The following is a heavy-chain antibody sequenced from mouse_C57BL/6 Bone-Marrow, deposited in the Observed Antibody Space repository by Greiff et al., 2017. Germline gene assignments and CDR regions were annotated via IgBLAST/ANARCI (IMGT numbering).Heavy chain of an antibody. Sequence: EVQRVESGGGLVQPKGSLKLSCAASGFSFNTYAMNWVRQAPGKGLEWVARIRSKSNNYATYYADSVKDRFTISRDDSESMLYLQMNNLKTEDTAMYYCVRVPYGTYAMDYCGQGTSVTVSS. CDR1: GFSFNTYA. J-gene: IGHJ4*01. CDR2: IRSKSNNYAT. D-gene: IGHD2-1*01. CDR3: VRVPYGTYAMDY. V-gene: IGHV10-1*01.